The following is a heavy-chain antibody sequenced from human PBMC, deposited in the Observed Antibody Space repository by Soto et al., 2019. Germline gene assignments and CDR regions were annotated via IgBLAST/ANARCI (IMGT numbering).Heavy chain of an antibody. V-gene: IGHV1-46*01. D-gene: IGHD3-10*01. CDR2: INPSGGST. J-gene: IGHJ6*02. Sequence: VASVKVSCKASGYTFTSYYMHWVRQAPGQGLEWMGIINPSGGSTSYAQKFQGRVTMTRDTSTSTVYMELSSLRSEDTAVYYCARGTYGSGSYDISGYYYGMDVWGQGTTVTVSS. CDR3: ARGTYGSGSYDISGYYYGMDV. CDR1: GYTFTSYY.